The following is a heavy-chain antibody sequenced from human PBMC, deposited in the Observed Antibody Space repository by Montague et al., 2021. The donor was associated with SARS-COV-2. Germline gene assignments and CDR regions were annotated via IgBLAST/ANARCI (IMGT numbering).Heavy chain of an antibody. CDR2: ISYSGST. D-gene: IGHD3-10*01. V-gene: IGHV4-59*01. CDR3: ARDSPRSCYYDSGTYTWGGYGMGV. Sequence: SETLSLTCAVYGGSFSGYYWSWIRQPPGRGLQWIGYISYSGSTNYNPSLKSRVTISVDTSKNHFTLRLSSVTAADTAVYYCARDSPRSCYYDSGTYTWGGYGMGVWGQGTMVTVSS. J-gene: IGHJ6*02. CDR1: GGSFSGYY.